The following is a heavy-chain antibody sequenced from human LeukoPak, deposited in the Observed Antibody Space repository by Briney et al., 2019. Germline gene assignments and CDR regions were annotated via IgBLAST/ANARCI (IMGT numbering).Heavy chain of an antibody. D-gene: IGHD6-25*01. CDR3: ASARLGSGLEGAFDI. CDR2: IYYSGST. Sequence: PSETLSLTCTVSGGSISSYFWSWIGQPPGKGLEWIGYIYYSGSTNYNPSLKSRVTISVDTSKNQFSLKLSSVTAADTAVYYCASARLGSGLEGAFDIWGQGTMVTVSS. J-gene: IGHJ3*02. CDR1: GGSISSYF. V-gene: IGHV4-59*01.